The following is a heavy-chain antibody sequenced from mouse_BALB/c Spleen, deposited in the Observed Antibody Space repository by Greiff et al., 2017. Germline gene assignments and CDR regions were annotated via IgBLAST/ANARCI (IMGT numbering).Heavy chain of an antibody. J-gene: IGHJ3*01. CDR2: ISSGSSTI. CDR1: GFTFSSFG. D-gene: IGHD2-4*01. Sequence: EVKLQESGGGLVQPGGSRKLSCAASGFTFSSFGMHWVRQAPEKGLEWVAYISSGSSTIYYADTVKGRFTISRDNPKNTLFLQMTSLRSEDTAMYYCARSIDYDYGFAYWGQGTLVTVAA. CDR3: ARSIDYDYGFAY. V-gene: IGHV5-17*02.